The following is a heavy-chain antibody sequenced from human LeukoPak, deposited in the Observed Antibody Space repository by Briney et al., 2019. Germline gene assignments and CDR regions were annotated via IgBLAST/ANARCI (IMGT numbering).Heavy chain of an antibody. V-gene: IGHV4-59*01. J-gene: IGHJ4*02. CDR2: IYYSGST. D-gene: IGHD5-18*01. CDR1: GGSISSYY. Sequence: SETLSLTCTVSGGSISSYYWSWIRPPPGKGLEWIGYIYYSGSTNYNPSLKSRVTISVDTSKNQFSLKLSSVTAADTAVYYCARSTTSLWLRSWESYDYWGQGTLVTVSS. CDR3: ARSTTSLWLRSWESYDY.